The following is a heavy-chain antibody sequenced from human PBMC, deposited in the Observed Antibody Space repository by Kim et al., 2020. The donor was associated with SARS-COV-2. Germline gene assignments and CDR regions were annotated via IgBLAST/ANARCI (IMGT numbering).Heavy chain of an antibody. Sequence: SETLSLTCTVSGGSISSYYWSWIRQPPGKGLELIGNIYYSGSTNYNPSLKVRVTISVDTSKYQFSLKLSPVTAADAAVYYCAGDSGGWYGDAFDIWGQGTMVTVSS. D-gene: IGHD6-19*01. CDR2: IYYSGST. CDR1: GGSISSYY. J-gene: IGHJ3*02. CDR3: AGDSGGWYGDAFDI. V-gene: IGHV4-59*13.